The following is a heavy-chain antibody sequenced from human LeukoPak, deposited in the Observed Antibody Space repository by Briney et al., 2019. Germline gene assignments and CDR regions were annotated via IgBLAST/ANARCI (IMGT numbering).Heavy chain of an antibody. CDR2: IYYSGST. D-gene: IGHD3-22*01. CDR3: ARDDYDSSGYYSVTGAFDI. CDR1: GGSISSSSYY. J-gene: IGHJ3*02. Sequence: SETLSLTCTVSGGSISSSSYYWGWIRQPPGKGLEWIGSIYYSGSTYYNPSLKSRVTISVDTSKNQFSLKLSSVTAADTAVYYCARDDYDSSGYYSVTGAFDIWGQGTMVTVSS. V-gene: IGHV4-39*02.